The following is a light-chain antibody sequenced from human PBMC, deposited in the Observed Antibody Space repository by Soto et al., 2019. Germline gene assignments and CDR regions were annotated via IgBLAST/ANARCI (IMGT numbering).Light chain of an antibody. Sequence: SYELTQPPSVSVAPGKTARITCGGNNIGSKSVHWYQQKPGQAPVLVIYYDSDRPSGIPERFSGSKSGNTATLTISRGEAGDEADYYCQVWDSRSDHYVFGTGTKVTVL. J-gene: IGLJ1*01. CDR1: NIGSKS. V-gene: IGLV3-21*04. CDR2: YDS. CDR3: QVWDSRSDHYV.